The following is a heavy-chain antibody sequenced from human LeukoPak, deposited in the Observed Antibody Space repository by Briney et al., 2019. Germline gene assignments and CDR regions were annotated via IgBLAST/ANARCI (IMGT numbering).Heavy chain of an antibody. CDR1: AGPISTYY. Sequence: SETLSLTCTVSAGPISTYYWSWIRQPAGKGLEWIGRIHASGSTNYNPSLKSRVTISVDKSNNQFSLKMRSVTAADTAVYYCARGLVGTTGEQNWFDPWGQGTLVTVSS. V-gene: IGHV4-4*07. J-gene: IGHJ5*02. D-gene: IGHD1-26*01. CDR3: ARGLVGTTGEQNWFDP. CDR2: IHASGST.